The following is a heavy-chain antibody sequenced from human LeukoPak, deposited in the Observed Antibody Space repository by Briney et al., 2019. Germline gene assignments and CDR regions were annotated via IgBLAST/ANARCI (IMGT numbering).Heavy chain of an antibody. CDR2: INHSGST. CDR3: VRVGGPDNWNYLVSQIRIFDY. J-gene: IGHJ4*02. D-gene: IGHD1-7*01. CDR1: GGSFSGYY. Sequence: SETLSLTCAVYGGSFSGYYWSWIRQPPGKGLEWIGEINHSGSTNYNPSLKSRVTISVDTSKNQFSLKLSSVTAADTAVYYCVRVGGPDNWNYLVSQIRIFDYWGQGTLVTVSS. V-gene: IGHV4-34*01.